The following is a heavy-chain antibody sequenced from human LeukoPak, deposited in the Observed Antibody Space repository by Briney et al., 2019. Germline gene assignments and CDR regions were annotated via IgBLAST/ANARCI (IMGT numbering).Heavy chain of an antibody. CDR2: IIPIFGTA. V-gene: IGHV1-69*13. CDR3: ARGWDILTGYPWNYGMDV. CDR1: GGTFSSYA. Sequence: ASVKVSCKASGGTFSSYAISWVRQAPGQGLEWMGGIIPIFGTANYAQKFQGRVTITADESTSTAYMELSSLRSEDTAVYYCARGWDILTGYPWNYGMDVWGQGTTVTVSS. J-gene: IGHJ6*02. D-gene: IGHD3-9*01.